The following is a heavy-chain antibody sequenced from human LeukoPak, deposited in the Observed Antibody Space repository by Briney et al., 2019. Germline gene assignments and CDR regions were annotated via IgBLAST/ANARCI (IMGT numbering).Heavy chain of an antibody. CDR3: ARLGWATAPLDY. Sequence: GGSLRLSCAASGFTFSDYYMSWIRQAPGKGLEWVSYISSSSSYTNYADSVKGRFTISRDNAKNSLYLQMNSLRVEDTAVYYCARLGWATAPLDYWGQGTLVTVSS. V-gene: IGHV3-11*06. J-gene: IGHJ4*02. CDR1: GFTFSDYY. D-gene: IGHD5-12*01. CDR2: ISSSSSYT.